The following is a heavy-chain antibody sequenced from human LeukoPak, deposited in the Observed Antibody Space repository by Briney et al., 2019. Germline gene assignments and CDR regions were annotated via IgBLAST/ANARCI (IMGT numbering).Heavy chain of an antibody. J-gene: IGHJ4*02. CDR1: GFTFSSYG. CDR2: IRYDGSNK. V-gene: IGHV3-30*02. Sequence: GGSLRLSCAASGFTFSSYGMHWVRQAPGKGLEWVAFIRYDGSNKYYADSVKGRFTISRDNSKNTLYLQMNSLRAEDTAVYYCAKDFDSITGPTEAGDYWGQGTLVTVSS. D-gene: IGHD1-20*01. CDR3: AKDFDSITGPTEAGDY.